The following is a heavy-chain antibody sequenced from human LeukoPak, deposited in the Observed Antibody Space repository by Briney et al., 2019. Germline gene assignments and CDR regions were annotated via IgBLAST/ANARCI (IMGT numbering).Heavy chain of an antibody. D-gene: IGHD1-14*01. J-gene: IGHJ4*02. CDR3: AREGSGTSSPMAY. V-gene: IGHV1-69*04. CDR1: GGSFSTYA. Sequence: ASVKVSCKASGGSFSTYAVSWVRQAPAQGLEWMGRIYPMLGVDNYAQRFQGRVTITADKSTGTAYMELNSLTSEDTAVYYCAREGSGTSSPMAYWGQGTLVTVSS. CDR2: IYPMLGVD.